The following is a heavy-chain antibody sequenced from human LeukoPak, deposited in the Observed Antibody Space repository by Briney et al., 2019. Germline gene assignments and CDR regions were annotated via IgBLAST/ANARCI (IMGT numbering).Heavy chain of an antibody. CDR3: VKMGTYYYDSSGSNY. Sequence: GGSLRLSCSASGFTFSSYAMHWVRPAAGKGLEYVSAVNSNGGTTYYSDSVKGRFTISRDNSKNTLYLQMSSLRAEDTAVYYCVKMGTYYYDSSGSNYWGQGTLVTVSS. V-gene: IGHV3-64D*09. CDR1: GFTFSSYA. CDR2: VNSNGGTT. D-gene: IGHD3-22*01. J-gene: IGHJ4*02.